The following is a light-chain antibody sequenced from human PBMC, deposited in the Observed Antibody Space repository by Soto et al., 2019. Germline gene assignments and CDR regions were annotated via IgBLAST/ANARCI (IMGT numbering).Light chain of an antibody. V-gene: IGKV3-20*01. Sequence: EIVLTQSPGTLSLSPGERATLSCRASQSVSSSYLAWYQQKPGQAPRLLIYGASSSATGIPDRFSGSGSGTDFTLTISRLETEDFEVYYCQQYGSSPWTFGKGTKVEIK. CDR3: QQYGSSPWT. CDR1: QSVSSSY. CDR2: GAS. J-gene: IGKJ1*01.